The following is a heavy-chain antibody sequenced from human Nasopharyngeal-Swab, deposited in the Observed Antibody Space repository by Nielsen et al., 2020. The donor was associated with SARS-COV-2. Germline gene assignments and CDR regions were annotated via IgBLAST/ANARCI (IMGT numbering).Heavy chain of an antibody. CDR1: GFTFSSYG. J-gene: IGHJ4*02. CDR3: AREGIVGATTGLDY. CDR2: IWYDGSNK. V-gene: IGHV3-33*01. Sequence: GGSLRLSSAASGFTFSSYGMHWVRQAPGTGPEWAAVIWYDGSNKYYAASVKGRFTISRDNSKNTLYLQMNSLRAEDTAVYYCAREGIVGATTGLDYWGQGTLVTVSS. D-gene: IGHD1-26*01.